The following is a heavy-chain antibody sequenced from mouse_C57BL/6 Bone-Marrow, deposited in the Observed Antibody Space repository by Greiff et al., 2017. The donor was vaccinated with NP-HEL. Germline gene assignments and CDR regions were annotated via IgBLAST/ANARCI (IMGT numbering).Heavy chain of an antibody. Sequence: QVQLQQPGAELVKPGASVKLSCKASGYTFTSYWMHWVKQRPGQGLEWIGMIHPNSGSTNYNEKFKSKATLTVDRSSSTAYMQLSSLTSEDSAVYYCARDEGWLPFDYWGQGTTLTVSS. CDR2: IHPNSGST. V-gene: IGHV1-64*01. D-gene: IGHD2-3*01. CDR1: GYTFTSYW. CDR3: ARDEGWLPFDY. J-gene: IGHJ2*01.